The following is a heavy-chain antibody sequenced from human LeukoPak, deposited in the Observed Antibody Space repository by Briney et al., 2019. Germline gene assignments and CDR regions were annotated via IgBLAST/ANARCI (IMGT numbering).Heavy chain of an antibody. CDR1: GFTFSSYS. CDR3: AREKYGGNPGYGMDV. V-gene: IGHV3-48*04. Sequence: PGGSLRLSCAASGFTFSSYSMNWVRQAPGKGLEWVSYISSSSSTIYYADSVKGRFTISRDNAKNSLYLQMNSLRAEDTAVYYCAREKYGGNPGYGMDVWGQGTTVTVSS. J-gene: IGHJ6*02. D-gene: IGHD4/OR15-4a*01. CDR2: ISSSSSTI.